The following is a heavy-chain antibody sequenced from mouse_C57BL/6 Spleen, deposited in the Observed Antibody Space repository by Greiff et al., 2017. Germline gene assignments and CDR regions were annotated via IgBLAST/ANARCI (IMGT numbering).Heavy chain of an antibody. V-gene: IGHV6-3*01. CDR2: IRLKSDNYAT. CDR3: TDGNSPFDY. J-gene: IGHJ2*01. D-gene: IGHD2-1*01. Sequence: EVKLVESGGGLVQPGGSMKLSCVASGFTFSNYWMNWVRQSPEKGLEWVAQIRLKSDNYATHYAESVKGRFTISRDDSKSSVYLQMNNLRAEDTGIYYCTDGNSPFDYWGQGTTLTVSS. CDR1: GFTFSNYW.